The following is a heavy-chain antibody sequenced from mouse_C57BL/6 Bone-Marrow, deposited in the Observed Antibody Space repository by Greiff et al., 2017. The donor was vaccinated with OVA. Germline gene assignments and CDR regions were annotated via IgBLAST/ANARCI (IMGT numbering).Heavy chain of an antibody. Sequence: EVKLQESGAELVRPGASVKLSCTASGFNIKDDYMHWVKQRPEQGLEWIGWIDPENGDTEYASKFQGKATITADTSSNTSYLQLSSLTSEDTAVYYCTTYGGSDYFDYWGQGTTLTVSS. CDR1: GFNIKDDY. CDR3: TTYGGSDYFDY. D-gene: IGHD1-1*01. CDR2: IDPENGDT. J-gene: IGHJ2*01. V-gene: IGHV14-4*01.